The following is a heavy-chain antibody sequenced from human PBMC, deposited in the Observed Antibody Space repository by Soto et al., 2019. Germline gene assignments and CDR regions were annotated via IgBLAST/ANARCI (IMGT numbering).Heavy chain of an antibody. CDR2: VSGGSAGT. V-gene: IGHV3-23*01. CDR1: GFTFSSYA. Sequence: GGSLRLSCAASGFTFSSYAMSWVRQAPGKGLEWVSGVSGGSAGTYYVDSVKGRFTISRDNSKTTLYLQMDSLRADDTAVYYCAKGVEAAYYYGSSGYYGFDYWGQGTLVTVSS. D-gene: IGHD3-22*01. J-gene: IGHJ4*02. CDR3: AKGVEAAYYYGSSGYYGFDY.